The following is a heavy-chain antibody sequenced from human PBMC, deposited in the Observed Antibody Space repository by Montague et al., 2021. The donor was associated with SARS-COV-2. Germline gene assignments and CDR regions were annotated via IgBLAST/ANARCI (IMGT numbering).Heavy chain of an antibody. CDR2: IYYSGST. CDR1: GGSISSYY. Sequence: SETLSLTCTVSGGSISSYYWSWIRQPPGKGLEWIGYIYYSGSTNYNPSLKSRGTISVDTDKNQFSLKLSSVTAADTAVDYCAREVRYYYDSSGPGAFDSWGQGTMVTVSS. J-gene: IGHJ3*02. CDR3: AREVRYYYDSSGPGAFDS. D-gene: IGHD3-22*01. V-gene: IGHV4-59*01.